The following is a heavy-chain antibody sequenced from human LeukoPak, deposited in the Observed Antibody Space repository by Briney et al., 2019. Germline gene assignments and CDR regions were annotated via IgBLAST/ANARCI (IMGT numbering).Heavy chain of an antibody. V-gene: IGHV3-21*01. CDR3: ARESLYYYGSGSEWFDY. J-gene: IGHJ4*02. CDR1: GFTFNTFN. Sequence: GGSLRLSCAASGFTFNTFNMNWVRQAPGKGLEWVASITSGGDYIYYADSVKGRFTTSRDNAKNSLSLQLNSLRAEDTAVYYCARESLYYYGSGSEWFDYWGQGTRVTVSS. D-gene: IGHD3-10*01. CDR2: ITSGGDYI.